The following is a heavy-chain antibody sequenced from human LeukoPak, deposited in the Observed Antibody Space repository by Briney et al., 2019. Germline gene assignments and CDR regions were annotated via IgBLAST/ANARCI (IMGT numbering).Heavy chain of an antibody. Sequence: SETLSLTCTVSGGSISGFYWSWIRLPAGKGLEWIGRIYPSGGTNYNPSLKSRVTMSTDTSKNQFSLKLRSVTAADTAVYYCAREYGDLDYWGQGTLVTVSS. D-gene: IGHD2-21*01. J-gene: IGHJ4*02. CDR2: IYPSGGT. CDR3: AREYGDLDY. CDR1: GGSISGFY. V-gene: IGHV4-4*07.